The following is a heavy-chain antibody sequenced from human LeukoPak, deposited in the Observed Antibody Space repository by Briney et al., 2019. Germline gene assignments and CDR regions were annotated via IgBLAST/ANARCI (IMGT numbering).Heavy chain of an antibody. CDR1: GYTFTSYD. Sequence: ASVKVSCKASGYTFTSYDINWVRQATGQGLEWMGWMNPNSGNTGYAQKFQGRVTMTRNTSISTAYMELSSLRSEDTAVYYCARGDIVVVPAAILELDYWGQGTLVTVSS. CDR2: MNPNSGNT. J-gene: IGHJ4*02. D-gene: IGHD2-2*02. CDR3: ARGDIVVVPAAILELDY. V-gene: IGHV1-8*01.